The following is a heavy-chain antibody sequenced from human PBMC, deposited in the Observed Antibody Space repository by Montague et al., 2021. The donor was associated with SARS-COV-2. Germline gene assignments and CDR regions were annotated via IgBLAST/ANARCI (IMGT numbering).Heavy chain of an antibody. CDR3: ARGGYSGYWDY. CDR1: GGSIRSENYY. D-gene: IGHD5-12*01. V-gene: IGHV4-31*03. CDR2: IHYSGST. Sequence: TLSLTCTVSGGSIRSENYYWSWIRQHPGKGLEWIGYIHYSGSTDYNPSLNSRVTISVDTSKNQFSLKLSSVTAADTAVYYCARGGYSGYWDYWGQGTLVTVSS. J-gene: IGHJ4*02.